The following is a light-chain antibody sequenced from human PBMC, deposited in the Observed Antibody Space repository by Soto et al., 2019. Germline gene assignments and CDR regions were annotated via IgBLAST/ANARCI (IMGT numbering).Light chain of an antibody. CDR2: GAS. CDR1: QSIRTN. Sequence: EIVMTQSPATLSVSPGERAIRSCSASQSIRTNVAWYQQRPGQAPRLLIYGASTRATDIPARFSGSGSGTEFTLTISSLQSEDFAIYYCQQYNHWTSITFGQGTRLEF. J-gene: IGKJ5*01. CDR3: QQYNHWTSIT. V-gene: IGKV3-15*01.